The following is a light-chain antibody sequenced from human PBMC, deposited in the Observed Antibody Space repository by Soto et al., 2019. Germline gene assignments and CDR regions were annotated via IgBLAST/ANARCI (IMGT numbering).Light chain of an antibody. CDR3: QQYGTSPLA. CDR1: QSVSSSY. V-gene: IGKV3-20*01. Sequence: EIVLTQSPGTLSLSPGERGTLSCRASQSVSSSYLAWYQQKPGQAPRLLIYGASSRATGIPDRFSGSGSGTDFTLTISRLEPEDFAVYYCQQYGTSPLAFGQGTKVEIK. CDR2: GAS. J-gene: IGKJ1*01.